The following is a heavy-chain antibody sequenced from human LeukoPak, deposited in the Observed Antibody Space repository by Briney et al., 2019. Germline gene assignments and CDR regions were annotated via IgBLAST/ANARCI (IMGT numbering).Heavy chain of an antibody. Sequence: GGSLRLSCAASGFTFNNYAMSWVRQAPGKGLEWVSGIGDSGGSTYYADFVKGRFTISRDNSKNTLYLQLNSLRAEDTAVYYCAKEGIVVATPIDYWGQGTLVTVSS. J-gene: IGHJ4*02. D-gene: IGHD3-22*01. CDR3: AKEGIVVATPIDY. V-gene: IGHV3-23*01. CDR1: GFTFNNYA. CDR2: IGDSGGST.